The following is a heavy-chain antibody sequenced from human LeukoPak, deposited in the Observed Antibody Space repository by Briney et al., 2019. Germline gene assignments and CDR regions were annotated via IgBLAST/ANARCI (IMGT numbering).Heavy chain of an antibody. D-gene: IGHD3-10*01. CDR2: ISYDGSNK. V-gene: IGHV3-30*18. CDR1: GFSFSSYG. J-gene: IGHJ6*02. Sequence: GGSLRLSCAASGFSFSSYGMHWVRQAPGKGLEWVAVISYDGSNKYYADSVKGRFTISRDNSKKTLYVQMNSLRAEDTAVYYCAKARRDYYYYGMDVWGQGTTVTVSS. CDR3: AKARRDYYYYGMDV.